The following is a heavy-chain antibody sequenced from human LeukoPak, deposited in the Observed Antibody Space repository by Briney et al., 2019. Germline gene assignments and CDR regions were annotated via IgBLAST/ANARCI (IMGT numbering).Heavy chain of an antibody. CDR2: ISSSSSYI. D-gene: IGHD1-26*01. Sequence: TSGGSLRLSCAASGFTFSSYSMNWVRQAPGKGLEWVSSISSSSSYIYYADSVKGRFTISRDNAKNSLYLQMNSLRAEDTAVYYCARDSRRWEDYYYYGMDVWGQGTTVTVSS. CDR1: GFTFSSYS. J-gene: IGHJ6*02. CDR3: ARDSRRWEDYYYYGMDV. V-gene: IGHV3-21*01.